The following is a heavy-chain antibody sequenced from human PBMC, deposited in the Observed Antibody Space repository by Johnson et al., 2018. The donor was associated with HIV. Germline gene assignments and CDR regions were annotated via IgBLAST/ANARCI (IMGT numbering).Heavy chain of an antibody. CDR2: IWYDGSNK. D-gene: IGHD2-21*02. V-gene: IGHV3-33*03. J-gene: IGHJ3*02. Sequence: QVQLVESGGGLVQPGRSLRLSCAASGFTFSSYGMHWVRQAPGKGLEWVEVIWYDGSNKYYADSVGARFTISRDNSKNTLYLQMNSLRVEDTAMYFCAKEGGDLNWGKDAFDIWGQGTMVTVSS. CDR3: AKEGGDLNWGKDAFDI. CDR1: GFTFSSYG.